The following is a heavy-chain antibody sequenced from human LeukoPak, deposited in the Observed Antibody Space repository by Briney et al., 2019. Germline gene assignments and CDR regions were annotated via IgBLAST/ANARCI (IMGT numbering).Heavy chain of an antibody. CDR2: ISWNSGSI. CDR3: ARTASSSWYDIPHFDY. D-gene: IGHD6-13*01. J-gene: IGHJ4*02. V-gene: IGHV3-9*01. Sequence: PGRSLRLSFAASGFTFDDYAMHWVRQAPGKGLEWVSGISWNSGSIGYADSVKGRFTISRDNAKNSLYLQMNSLRAEDTAVYYCARTASSSWYDIPHFDYWGQGTLVTVSS. CDR1: GFTFDDYA.